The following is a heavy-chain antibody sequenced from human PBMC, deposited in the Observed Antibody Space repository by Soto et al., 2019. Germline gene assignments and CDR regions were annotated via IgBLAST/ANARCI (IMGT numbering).Heavy chain of an antibody. V-gene: IGHV1-69*13. D-gene: IGHD3-3*01. J-gene: IGHJ6*02. Sequence: GASVKVSCKASGGTFSSYAISWVRQAPGQGLEWMGGIIPIFGTANYAQKFQGRVTITADESTSTAYMEQSSLRSEDTAVYYCARVQYYDFWSGYPTYYYYYGMDVWGQGTTVTVSS. CDR3: ARVQYYDFWSGYPTYYYYYGMDV. CDR2: IIPIFGTA. CDR1: GGTFSSYA.